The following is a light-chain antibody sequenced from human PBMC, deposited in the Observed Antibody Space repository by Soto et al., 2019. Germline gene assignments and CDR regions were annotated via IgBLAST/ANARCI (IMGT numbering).Light chain of an antibody. Sequence: EIVLTQSPATLSLSPGERATLSCRASQSVSSYLAWYQQKPGQAPRLLIYDASNRATGIPARFSGSGSGTDFTLTISSLEPEDFAVYYCQQRRNWARVYTFGQGTKLEIK. V-gene: IGKV3-11*01. J-gene: IGKJ2*01. CDR3: QQRRNWARVYT. CDR2: DAS. CDR1: QSVSSY.